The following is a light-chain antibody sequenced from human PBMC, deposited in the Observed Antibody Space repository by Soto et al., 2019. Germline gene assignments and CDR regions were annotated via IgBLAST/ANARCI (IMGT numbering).Light chain of an antibody. CDR2: GAS. CDR1: QGIINY. Sequence: IQLTQSPSSLSASMGDRVTITCRASQGIINYLAWYQQKPGKAPKLLIYGASTLQGGVPSRFSGSGSGTDFTLTISSLQAEDVAVYYCLQYLSSPRTFGQGTTVEIK. CDR3: LQYLSSPRT. J-gene: IGKJ1*01. V-gene: IGKV1-9*01.